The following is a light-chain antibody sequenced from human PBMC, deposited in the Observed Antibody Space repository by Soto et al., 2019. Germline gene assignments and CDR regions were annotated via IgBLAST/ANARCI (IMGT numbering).Light chain of an antibody. J-gene: IGKJ1*01. CDR1: QSVSSTY. CDR3: QQYSVSPWT. Sequence: EIVLTQSPGPLSLSPGEGATLSCRASQSVSSTYIAWYQQKPGQAPGLLIYGTSTKATGIPDRFRGSGSGTDFTLTVSTLEPEDFEVYFCQQYSVSPWTFGQGTRVEIK. CDR2: GTS. V-gene: IGKV3-20*01.